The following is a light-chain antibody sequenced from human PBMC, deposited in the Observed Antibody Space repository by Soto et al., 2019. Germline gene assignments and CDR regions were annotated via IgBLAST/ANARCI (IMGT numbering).Light chain of an antibody. CDR1: QSITSSF. Sequence: LTQSPGILSLSPGERASLSCGASQSITSSFLAWYQQKPGQAPRLLIYGASSRATGIPDRFSGTGSETDFTLTINRLEPEDFAVYYCQQYENSPITFGQGTRLEIK. CDR2: GAS. V-gene: IGKV3-20*01. J-gene: IGKJ5*01. CDR3: QQYENSPIT.